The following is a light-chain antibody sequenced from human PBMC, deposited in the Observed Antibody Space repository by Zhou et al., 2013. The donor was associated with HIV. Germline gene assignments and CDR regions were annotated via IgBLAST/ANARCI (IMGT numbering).Light chain of an antibody. V-gene: IGKV1-5*03. CDR2: KAS. Sequence: DIQMTQPPSTLSASVGDRVTITCRASQSISNWMAWYQQKPGKAPKLLIYKASSLQSGVPSRFSGSGSGTEFTLTISSLQPDDFATYYCQQYNSQFGQGTRLEIK. CDR3: QQYNSQ. J-gene: IGKJ5*01. CDR1: QSISNW.